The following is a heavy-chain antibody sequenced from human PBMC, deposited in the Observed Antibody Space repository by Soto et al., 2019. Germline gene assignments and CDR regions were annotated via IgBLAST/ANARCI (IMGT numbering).Heavy chain of an antibody. CDR3: AHRRRTDETYNWFDP. J-gene: IGHJ5*02. V-gene: IGHV2-5*02. CDR1: GFSLNTRGVG. CDR2: VYWDDDK. D-gene: IGHD2-21*02. Sequence: QITLKESGPPLVKPTQTLTLTCTFSGFSLNTRGVGVGWIRQPPGKALEWLAIVYWDDDKYYNPFLQSRLTITKDASRNQVVLAMTNMDPVDTATYYCAHRRRTDETYNWFDPWGQGTLVIVSS.